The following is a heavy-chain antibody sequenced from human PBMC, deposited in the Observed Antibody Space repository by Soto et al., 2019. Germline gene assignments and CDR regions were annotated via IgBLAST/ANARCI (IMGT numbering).Heavy chain of an antibody. CDR1: GFTFSSYA. D-gene: IGHD3-16*01. CDR3: STSLGWSTFNVYYFDY. CDR2: ISGSGGSK. V-gene: IGHV3-23*01. Sequence: GGSLRLSCAASGFTFSSYAMSWVRQAPGKGLEWVSAISGSGGSKYYADSVKGRFTISRDNSKNTLYLQMNSLRAEDKAVYYCSTSLGWSTFNVYYFDYWGQGTLVTVSS. J-gene: IGHJ4*02.